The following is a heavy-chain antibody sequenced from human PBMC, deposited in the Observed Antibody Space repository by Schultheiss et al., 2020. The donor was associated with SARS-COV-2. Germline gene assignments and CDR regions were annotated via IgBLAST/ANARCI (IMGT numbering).Heavy chain of an antibody. Sequence: SETLSLNCGVSGGSSFTGYYYTWIRQPPGKGLEWIGRFHSSGTTNYNPSLKSRVTMSADTSKNQFSLKLSSVTAADTAVYYCARRFHDYGASRFNWFDPWGQGTLVTVSS. J-gene: IGHJ5*02. V-gene: IGHV4-4*07. CDR2: FHSSGTT. CDR1: GGSSFTGYY. CDR3: ARRFHDYGASRFNWFDP. D-gene: IGHD4-17*01.